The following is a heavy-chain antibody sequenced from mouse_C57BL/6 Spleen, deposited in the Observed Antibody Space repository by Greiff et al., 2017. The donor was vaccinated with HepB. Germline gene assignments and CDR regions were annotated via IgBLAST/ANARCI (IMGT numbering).Heavy chain of an antibody. CDR1: GYSFTGYF. V-gene: IGHV1-20*01. D-gene: IGHD2-5*01. CDR2: INPYNGDT. CDR3: ARGGYSNPPMDY. Sequence: VQLQQSGPELVKPGDSVKISCKASGYSFTGYFMNWVMQSHGKSLEWIGRINPYNGDTYYNQKFKGKATLTVDKSSSTAHMELRSLTSEDSAVYYCARGGYSNPPMDYCGQGTSVTVSS. J-gene: IGHJ4*01.